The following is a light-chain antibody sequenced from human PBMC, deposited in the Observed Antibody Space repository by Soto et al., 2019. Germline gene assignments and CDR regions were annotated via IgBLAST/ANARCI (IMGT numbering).Light chain of an antibody. J-gene: IGKJ1*01. Sequence: DIQMTKSPSSLSASVGDRVTITCRASQSISSYLNWYQQKPGKAPKLLIYAASSLQSGVPSSFSGSGSGTDFTLTISSLQPEDFATYYCQQSYSTPWTFGLGTKVDSK. CDR2: AAS. CDR3: QQSYSTPWT. V-gene: IGKV1-39*01. CDR1: QSISSY.